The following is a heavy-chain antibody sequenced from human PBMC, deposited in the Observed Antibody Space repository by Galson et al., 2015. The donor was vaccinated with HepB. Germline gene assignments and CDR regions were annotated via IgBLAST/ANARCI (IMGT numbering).Heavy chain of an antibody. CDR3: ARDMVVILFDY. CDR1: GFSFSSYS. J-gene: IGHJ4*02. Sequence: SLRLSCAASGFSFSSYSMNWVRQAPGKGLEWVSSISSSSSYIYYADSVKGRFTISRDNAKNSLYLQMNSLRAEDTAVYYCARDMVVILFDYWGQGTLVTVSS. D-gene: IGHD3-22*01. V-gene: IGHV3-21*01. CDR2: ISSSSSYI.